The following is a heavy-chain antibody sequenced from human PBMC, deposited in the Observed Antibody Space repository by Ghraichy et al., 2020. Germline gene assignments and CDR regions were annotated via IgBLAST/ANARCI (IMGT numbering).Heavy chain of an antibody. V-gene: IGHV1-58*01. CDR3: AARLAVAGRGWFDP. CDR2: IVVGSGNT. CDR1: GFTFTSSA. D-gene: IGHD6-19*01. Sequence: SVKVSCKASGFTFTSSAVQWVRQARGQRLEWIGWIVVGSGNTNYAQKFQERVTITRDMSTSTAYMELSSLRSEDTAVYYCAARLAVAGRGWFDPWGQGTLVTVSS. J-gene: IGHJ5*02.